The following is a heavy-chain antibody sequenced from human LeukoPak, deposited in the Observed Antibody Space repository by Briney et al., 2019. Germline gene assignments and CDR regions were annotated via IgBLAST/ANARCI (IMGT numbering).Heavy chain of an antibody. J-gene: IGHJ4*02. V-gene: IGHV4-59*01. D-gene: IGHD3-22*01. CDR1: GGSISGYY. CDR3: ASTETYYYDSSGYYWGGY. Sequence: KPSETLSLTCTVSGGSISGYYWSWIRQPPGKGLEWIGYIYYGGSTNYNPSLKSRVTISVDTSKNQFSLKLSSVTAADTAVYYCASTETYYYDSSGYYWGGYWGQGTLVTVSS. CDR2: IYYGGST.